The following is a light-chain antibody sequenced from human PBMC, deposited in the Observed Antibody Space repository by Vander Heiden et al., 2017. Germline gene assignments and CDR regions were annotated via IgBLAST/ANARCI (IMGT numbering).Light chain of an antibody. V-gene: IGKV3-15*01. CDR2: GAS. CDR1: QSVNSS. Sequence: EMVMTQSPATLPVSPGETATLSCSAPQSVNSSYAWYQQRPDQARRLLIYGASSRATGIAGRFRGSGAGREFTLTISTLKSEEVEIYDGQQYSNWPPAEASFGQGTNLEI. J-gene: IGKJ2*03. CDR3: QQYSNWPPAEAS.